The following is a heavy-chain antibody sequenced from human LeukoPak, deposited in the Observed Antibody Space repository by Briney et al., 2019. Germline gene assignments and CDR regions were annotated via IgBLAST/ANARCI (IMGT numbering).Heavy chain of an antibody. CDR3: ARSSPWVPEQYYFDS. Sequence: GASVKVSCKTSGGTFSSYAISWVRQAPGQGLEWMGGFIPIFGTANYAQKFQGRVTITADESASTAYMELSSLRSEDTAVYYCARSSPWVPEQYYFDSWGHGTLVTVSS. D-gene: IGHD1-1*01. CDR2: FIPIFGTA. V-gene: IGHV1-69*13. CDR1: GGTFSSYA. J-gene: IGHJ4*01.